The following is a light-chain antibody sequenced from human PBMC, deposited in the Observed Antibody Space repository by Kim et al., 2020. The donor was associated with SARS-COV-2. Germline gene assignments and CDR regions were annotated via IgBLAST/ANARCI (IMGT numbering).Light chain of an antibody. CDR3: QQYGTSPLT. CDR2: GAS. CDR1: QSVYATY. V-gene: IGKV3-20*01. J-gene: IGKJ4*01. Sequence: EIVLTQSPGTLSLSPGERATLSCRASQSVYATYLAWYQQKHGQAPRLLIYGASTRATDIPDRFSGSGSGTDFTLTISRLEPEDFAVYFCQQYGTSPLTFGGGTKVDIK.